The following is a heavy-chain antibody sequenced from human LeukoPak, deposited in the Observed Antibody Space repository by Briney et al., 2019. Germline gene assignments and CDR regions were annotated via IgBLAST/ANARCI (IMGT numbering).Heavy chain of an antibody. CDR3: ARVSKQLVTY. CDR2: IYYSGST. D-gene: IGHD6-6*01. CDR1: GGSISSYY. J-gene: IGHJ4*02. Sequence: SETLSLTCTVSGGSISSYYWSWIRQPPGKGLEWIGYIYYSGSTNYNPSLKSRVTISVDTSKNQFSLKLSSVTAADTAVYYCARVSKQLVTYWGQGTLVTVSS. V-gene: IGHV4-59*01.